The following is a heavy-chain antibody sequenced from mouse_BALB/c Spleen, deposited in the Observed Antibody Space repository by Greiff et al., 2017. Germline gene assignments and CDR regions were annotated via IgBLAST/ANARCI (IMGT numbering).Heavy chain of an antibody. CDR1: GFSLTGYG. CDR3: ARESLYDYDGGGYYYAMDY. CDR2: IWGDGST. V-gene: IGHV2-6-7*01. Sequence: VMLVESGPGLVAPSQSLSITCTVSGFSLTGYGVNWVRQPPGKGLEWLGMIWGDGSTDYNSALKSRLSISKDNSKSQVFLKMNSLQTDDTARYYCARESLYDYDGGGYYYAMDYWGQGTSVTVSS. D-gene: IGHD2-4*01. J-gene: IGHJ4*01.